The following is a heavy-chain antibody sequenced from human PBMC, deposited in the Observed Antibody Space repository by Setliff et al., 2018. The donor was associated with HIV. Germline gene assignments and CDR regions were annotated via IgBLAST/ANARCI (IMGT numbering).Heavy chain of an antibody. V-gene: IGHV4-59*11. J-gene: IGHJ3*02. CDR1: GGSISSHY. D-gene: IGHD1-26*01. CDR2: IHYSGST. CDR3: ARGRRNEWELLLLAFDM. Sequence: SETLSLTCTVSGGSISSHYWSWIRQPPGKRLEWIGYIHYSGSTNYNPSLKSRVTISVDTSKNQFSLKLSSVTAADTAVYYCARGRRNEWELLLLAFDMWGQGTMVTVSS.